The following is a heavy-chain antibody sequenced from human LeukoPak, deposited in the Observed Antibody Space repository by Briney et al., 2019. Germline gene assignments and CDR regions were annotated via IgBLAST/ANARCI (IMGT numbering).Heavy chain of an antibody. CDR3: AGRDSGSYGYYYYGMDV. D-gene: IGHD1-26*01. CDR2: IKQDGSEK. V-gene: IGHV3-7*01. CDR1: GFTFSSYG. J-gene: IGHJ6*02. Sequence: GGSLRLSCAASGFTFSSYGMHWVRQAPGKGLEWVANIKQDGSEKYYVDSVKGRFTISRDNAKNSLYLQMNTLRPEDTAVYYCAGRDSGSYGYYYYGMDVWGQGTTVTVSS.